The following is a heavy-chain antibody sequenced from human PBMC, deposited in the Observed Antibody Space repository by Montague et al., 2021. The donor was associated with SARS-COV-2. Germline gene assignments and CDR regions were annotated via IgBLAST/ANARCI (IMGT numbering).Heavy chain of an antibody. CDR1: GTSFSGYY. V-gene: IGHV4-34*01. Sequence: SKTLSLTCAVHGTSFSGYYWNWIRQPPGKGLEWIGEINHGGSTKYSPSLKSRLTISADTSKNQFSLKLTSVAAADTAVYYCARLRDGVVPSPILGVGPYYSYYYRDVWGRGTTVTVSS. J-gene: IGHJ6*03. CDR2: INHGGST. CDR3: ARLRDGVVPSPILGVGPYYSYYYRDV. D-gene: IGHD3-10*01.